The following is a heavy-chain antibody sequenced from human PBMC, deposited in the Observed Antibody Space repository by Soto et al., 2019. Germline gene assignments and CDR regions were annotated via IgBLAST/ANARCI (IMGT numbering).Heavy chain of an antibody. D-gene: IGHD1-26*01. Sequence: QVQLVESGGGGVQPGRSLRLSCAASGFSFTTYVMHWVRQAPGKGLEWVAVISHDGSYKYYGDAVKGRFPISRDTSKNPVYLEMSSLRPEDTGVYYCAKGLLAIVGTTLPRDGFNIWGQGTMVTVSS. V-gene: IGHV3-30*18. J-gene: IGHJ3*02. CDR2: ISHDGSYK. CDR3: AKGLLAIVGTTLPRDGFNI. CDR1: GFSFTTYV.